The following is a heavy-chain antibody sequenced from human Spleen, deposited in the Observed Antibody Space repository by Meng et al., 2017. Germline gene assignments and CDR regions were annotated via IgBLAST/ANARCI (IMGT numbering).Heavy chain of an antibody. CDR1: GFTFSSYA. V-gene: IGHV3-21*01. J-gene: IGHJ3*02. CDR2: ISSSSSYI. D-gene: IGHD5-18*01. Sequence: GGSLRLSCAASGFTFSSYAMHWVRQAPGKGLEWVSSISSSSSYIYYADSVKGRFTISRDNAKNSLYLQMNSLRAEDTAVYYCARDRSIQLWSSVMDAFDIWGQGTMVTVSS. CDR3: ARDRSIQLWSSVMDAFDI.